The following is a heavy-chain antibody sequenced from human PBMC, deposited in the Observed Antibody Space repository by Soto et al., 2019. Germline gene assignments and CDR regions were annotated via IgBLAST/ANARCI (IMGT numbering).Heavy chain of an antibody. V-gene: IGHV4-39*01. D-gene: IGHD3-10*01. CDR2: IYYSGST. Sequence: QLQLQESGPGLVKPSETLSLTCTVSSGSIRSTTYYWGWIRQPPGKGLEWIGSIYYSGSTYYNPSLKSRVTISVDTSKNQFSLRLSSVTAADTAVYYCARHGTYDSASYYTLDYWGQGTLVTVSS. CDR1: SGSIRSTTYY. J-gene: IGHJ4*02. CDR3: ARHGTYDSASYYTLDY.